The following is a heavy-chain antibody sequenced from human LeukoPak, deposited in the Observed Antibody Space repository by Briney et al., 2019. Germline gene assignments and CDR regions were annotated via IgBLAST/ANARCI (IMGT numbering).Heavy chain of an antibody. CDR2: IYYSGST. Sequence: SETLSLTCTVSGGSIRSSSYYWGWIRQPPGKGLEWIGNIYYSGSTYYSPSLKSRVTISVDTSKNQFSLKLSSVTAADTAVYYCARTYCSSTSCYEIDYWGQGTLVTVSS. V-gene: IGHV4-39*07. D-gene: IGHD2-2*01. CDR3: ARTYCSSTSCYEIDY. J-gene: IGHJ4*02. CDR1: GGSIRSSSYY.